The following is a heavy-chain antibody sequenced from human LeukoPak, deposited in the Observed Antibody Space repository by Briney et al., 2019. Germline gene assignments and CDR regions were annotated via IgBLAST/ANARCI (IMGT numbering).Heavy chain of an antibody. V-gene: IGHV4-39*01. J-gene: IGHJ4*02. CDR3: ARRGNSGYVI. D-gene: IGHD5-12*01. Sequence: PSGTLSLTCTVSGGSISSSSYYWGWIRQPPGKGLEWIGSIYYSGSTYYNPSLKSRVTISVDTSKNQFSLKLSSVTAADTAVYYCARRGNSGYVIWGQGTLVTVSS. CDR2: IYYSGST. CDR1: GGSISSSSYY.